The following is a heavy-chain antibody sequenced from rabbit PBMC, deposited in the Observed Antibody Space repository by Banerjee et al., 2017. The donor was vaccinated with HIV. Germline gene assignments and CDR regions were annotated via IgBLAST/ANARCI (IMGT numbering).Heavy chain of an antibody. CDR1: GFSFSSSYY. Sequence: QEQLEESGGDLVKPEGSLTLTCTASGFSFSSSYYMCWVRQAPGKGLELIACIYTSSGSTWYASWVNGRFTISKTSSTTVTLQLNSLTAADTATYFCARGADNNWYIPYFKLWGPGTLVTVS. J-gene: IGHJ4*01. V-gene: IGHV1S45*01. CDR2: IYTSSGST. D-gene: IGHD1-1*01. CDR3: ARGADNNWYIPYFKL.